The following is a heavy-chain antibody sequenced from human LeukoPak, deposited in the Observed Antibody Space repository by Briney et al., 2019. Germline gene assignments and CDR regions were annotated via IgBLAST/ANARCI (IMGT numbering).Heavy chain of an antibody. V-gene: IGHV1-2*02. J-gene: IGHJ4*02. Sequence: GASVKVSCKASGYTFTGYYMHWVRQAPGQGLEWMGWINPNSGGTNYAQKFQGRVTITRDTSISTAYMELSRLRSDDTAVYYCARFAAVAEPPDYWGQGTLVTVSS. D-gene: IGHD6-19*01. CDR3: ARFAAVAEPPDY. CDR1: GYTFTGYY. CDR2: INPNSGGT.